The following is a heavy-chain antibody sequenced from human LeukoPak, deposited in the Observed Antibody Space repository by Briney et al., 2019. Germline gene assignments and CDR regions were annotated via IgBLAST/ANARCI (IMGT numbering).Heavy chain of an antibody. D-gene: IGHD2-21*01. J-gene: IGHJ3*02. CDR1: GFTFSDYY. Sequence: GGSLRLSCAASGFTFSDYYMSWIRQAPGKRLEWVSYISSSGSTIYYADSVKGRFTISRDNAKNSLYLQMNSLRAEDTAVYYCARRVIADRSAFDIWGQGTMVTVSS. V-gene: IGHV3-11*04. CDR2: ISSSGSTI. CDR3: ARRVIADRSAFDI.